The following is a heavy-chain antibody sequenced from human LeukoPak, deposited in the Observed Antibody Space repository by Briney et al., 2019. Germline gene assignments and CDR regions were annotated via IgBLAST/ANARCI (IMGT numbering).Heavy chain of an antibody. D-gene: IGHD6-19*01. CDR3: ARAAAVAGTGGFY. V-gene: IGHV3-74*01. J-gene: IGHJ4*02. CDR2: INSDGSST. CDR1: GFNFSTYW. Sequence: GGSLRLSCAASGFNFSTYWMHWVRQAPGKGLVWVSRINSDGSSTSYADSVKGRFTISRDNAKNTLYLQMSSLRAEDTAVYYCARAAAVAGTGGFYWGQGTLVTVSS.